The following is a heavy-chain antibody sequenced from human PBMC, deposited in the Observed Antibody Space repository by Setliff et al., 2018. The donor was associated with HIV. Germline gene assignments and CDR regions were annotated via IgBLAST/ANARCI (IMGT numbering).Heavy chain of an antibody. CDR3: ARYGGNSFWFDP. CDR2: FYHSTT. J-gene: IGHJ5*02. Sequence: ASETLSLTCVVSGYSISSGYYWGWIRQPPGTGPEWIGSFYHSTTYYNPSLKSRVTISVDTSKNQFSLKLISVTAADTAVYYCARYGGNSFWFDPWGQGTLVTVSS. CDR1: GYSISSGYY. D-gene: IGHD2-21*01. V-gene: IGHV4-38-2*01.